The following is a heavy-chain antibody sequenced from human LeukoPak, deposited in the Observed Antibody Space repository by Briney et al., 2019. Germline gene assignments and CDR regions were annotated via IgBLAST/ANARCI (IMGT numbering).Heavy chain of an antibody. J-gene: IGHJ3*02. Sequence: ASVKVSCKASGGTFSSYAISWVRQAPGQGLEWMGRIIPIFGTANYAQKFQGRVTITAGKSTSTAYMELSSLRSEDTAVYYCARAYDSSDAFDIWGQGTMVTVSS. CDR3: ARAYDSSDAFDI. CDR2: IIPIFGTA. D-gene: IGHD3-22*01. V-gene: IGHV1-69*06. CDR1: GGTFSSYA.